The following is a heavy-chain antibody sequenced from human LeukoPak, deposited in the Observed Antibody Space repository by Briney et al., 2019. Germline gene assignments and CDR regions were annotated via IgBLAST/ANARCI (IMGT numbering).Heavy chain of an antibody. V-gene: IGHV1-46*01. CDR1: GYPFTSYY. Sequence: ASVKVSCKPSGYPFTSYYMHWVRQAPGQGLEWMGIINPSGGSTSYAQKFQGRVTMTRDTSTSTVYMELSSLRSEDTAVYYCARDGFPYYYDSSGYSLDYWGQGTLVTVSS. CDR3: ARDGFPYYYDSSGYSLDY. CDR2: INPSGGST. D-gene: IGHD3-22*01. J-gene: IGHJ4*02.